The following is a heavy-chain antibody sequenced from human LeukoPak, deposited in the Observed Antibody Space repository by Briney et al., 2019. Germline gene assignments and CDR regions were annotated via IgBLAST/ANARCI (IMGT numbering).Heavy chain of an antibody. Sequence: ASVKVSCKASGYTFTSYSISWVRQAPGQGPEWMGWMSAYNGNTIYAQKVKGRVTMTTDTSTSTAYMELRSLKSDDTAVYYCARASYCSDGGCYSDYWGQGTLVTVSS. D-gene: IGHD2-15*01. CDR1: GYTFTSYS. CDR3: ARASYCSDGGCYSDY. V-gene: IGHV1-18*01. J-gene: IGHJ4*02. CDR2: MSAYNGNT.